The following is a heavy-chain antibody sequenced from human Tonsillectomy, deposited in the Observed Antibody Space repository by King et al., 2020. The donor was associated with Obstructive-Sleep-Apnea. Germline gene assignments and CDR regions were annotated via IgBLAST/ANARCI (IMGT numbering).Heavy chain of an antibody. D-gene: IGHD1-26*01. CDR1: GGSISSYY. CDR2: LYYSGST. V-gene: IGHV4-59*01. J-gene: IGHJ4*02. Sequence: VQLQESGPGLVKPSETLSLTCTVSGGSISSYYWNWIRQPPGKGLEWIGYLYYSGSTNYNPSLKSRVTISVDTSKNQFSLKLNSVTAADTAVYFCARYYLKSAYFDYWGQGTLVTVSS. CDR3: ARYYLKSAYFDY.